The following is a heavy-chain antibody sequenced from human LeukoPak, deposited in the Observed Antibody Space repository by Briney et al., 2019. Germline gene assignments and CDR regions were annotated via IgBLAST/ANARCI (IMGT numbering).Heavy chain of an antibody. CDR3: ARNLYYDILTGIFDY. D-gene: IGHD3-9*01. J-gene: IGHJ4*02. Sequence: SSETLSLTCAVSGGSISSSNWWSWVRQPPGKGLEWIGEIYHSGSTNYNPSLKSRVTISVDKSKNQFSLKLSSVTAADTAVYYCARNLYYDILTGIFDYGGQGTLVTVS. V-gene: IGHV4-4*02. CDR1: GGSISSSNW. CDR2: IYHSGST.